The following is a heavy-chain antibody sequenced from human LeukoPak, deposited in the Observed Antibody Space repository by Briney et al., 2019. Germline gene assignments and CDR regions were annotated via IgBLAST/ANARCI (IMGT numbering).Heavy chain of an antibody. D-gene: IGHD4-11*01. Sequence: GESLKISCKGFGYSFTSYWIGWVRQMPGKGLEWMGIIYPGDTDTRYSPSFQGQVTISADKPISTAYLQWSSLKASDTAMYYCARHAYSNYGYYYYGMDVWGQGTTVTVSS. V-gene: IGHV5-51*01. CDR3: ARHAYSNYGYYYYGMDV. CDR2: IYPGDTDT. J-gene: IGHJ6*02. CDR1: GYSFTSYW.